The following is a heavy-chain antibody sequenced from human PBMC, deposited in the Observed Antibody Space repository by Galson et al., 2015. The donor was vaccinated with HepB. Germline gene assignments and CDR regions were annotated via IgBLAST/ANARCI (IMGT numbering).Heavy chain of an antibody. CDR3: ARQSGAYHWFDP. D-gene: IGHD2-15*01. J-gene: IGHJ5*02. CDR1: GYTFTPYE. V-gene: IGHV1-8*01. CDR2: MNPSSGNT. Sequence: SVKVSCKASGYTFTPYEINWVRQANGQGLEWMGWMNPSSGNTGYAQKFQGRVTMTRNTSISTAYMELSSLRSEDTAIYYCARQSGAYHWFDPWGQGTLVTVSS.